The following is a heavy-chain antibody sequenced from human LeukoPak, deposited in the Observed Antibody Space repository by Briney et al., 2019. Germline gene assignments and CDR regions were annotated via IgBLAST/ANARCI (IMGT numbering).Heavy chain of an antibody. V-gene: IGHV4-59*12. CDR2: IYYSGST. D-gene: IGHD3-10*01. J-gene: IGHJ4*02. Sequence: SETLSLTCTVSGGSISSYYWSWIRQPPGKGLEWIGYIYYSGSTNYNPSLKSRVTISVDTSKNHFSLKLSSVTAADTAVYYCARDEYYYGSGSYRFDYWGQGTLVTVSS. CDR1: GGSISSYY. CDR3: ARDEYYYGSGSYRFDY.